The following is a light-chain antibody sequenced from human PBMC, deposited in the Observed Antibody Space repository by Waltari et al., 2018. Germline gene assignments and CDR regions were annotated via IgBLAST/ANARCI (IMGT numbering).Light chain of an antibody. CDR3: DSWNSRGTPWV. Sequence: SSELTQDPSVSVALGQTVTITCQGDSLRVSYTNWYQQKPGQAPVRVVYGNNNRPSGIPDRFSGSKSGNIGSLTITGAQVEDEADYYCDSWNSRGTPWVFGGGTRLTVL. CDR1: SLRVSY. J-gene: IGLJ3*02. CDR2: GNN. V-gene: IGLV3-19*02.